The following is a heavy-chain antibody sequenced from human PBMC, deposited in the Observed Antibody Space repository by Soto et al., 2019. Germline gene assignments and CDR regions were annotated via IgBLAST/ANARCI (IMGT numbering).Heavy chain of an antibody. CDR3: ARDHRCSGGSCWDYYYGMDV. D-gene: IGHD2-15*01. CDR2: ISAHNGNT. Sequence: ASVKVSCKASGYTFTSYGISWVRQAPGQGLEWMGWISAHNGNTNYAQKLQGRVTMTTDTSTSTAYMELMSLRSDDTAVYYCARDHRCSGGSCWDYYYGMDVWGQGTTVTVSS. J-gene: IGHJ6*02. V-gene: IGHV1-18*04. CDR1: GYTFTSYG.